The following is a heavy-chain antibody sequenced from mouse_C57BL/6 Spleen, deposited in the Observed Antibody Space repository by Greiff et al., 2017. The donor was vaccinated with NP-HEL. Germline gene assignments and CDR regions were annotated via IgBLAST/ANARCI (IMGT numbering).Heavy chain of an antibody. Sequence: QVQLQQPGAELVKPGASVKLSCKASGYTFTSYWMHWVKQRPGQGLEWIGMIHPNSGSTNYNEKFKSKATLTVDKSSSTAYMQLSSLTSEDSAVYYCARSPNYGSSYGLDYWGQGTTLTVSS. J-gene: IGHJ2*01. CDR2: IHPNSGST. CDR1: GYTFTSYW. V-gene: IGHV1-64*01. CDR3: ARSPNYGSSYGLDY. D-gene: IGHD1-1*01.